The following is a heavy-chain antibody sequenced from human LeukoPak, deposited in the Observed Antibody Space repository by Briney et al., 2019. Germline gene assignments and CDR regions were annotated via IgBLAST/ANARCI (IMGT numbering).Heavy chain of an antibody. V-gene: IGHV4-61*08. CDR2: IYYSGST. J-gene: IGHJ4*02. Sequence: SETLSLTCTVSGGSVSSGGYYWSWIRQPPGKGLEWIGYIYYSGSTNYNPSLKSRVTISVDSSKNQFSLKLSSVTAADTAVYYCAREAEYEYYYDSSGYYMDYWGQGTLVTVSS. CDR1: GGSVSSGGYY. CDR3: AREAEYEYYYDSSGYYMDY. D-gene: IGHD3-22*01.